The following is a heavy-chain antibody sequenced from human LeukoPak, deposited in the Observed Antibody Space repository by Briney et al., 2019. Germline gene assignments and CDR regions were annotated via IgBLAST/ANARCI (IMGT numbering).Heavy chain of an antibody. CDR1: GGSISSYY. D-gene: IGHD2-15*01. CDR3: ARVAAIRQMNDAFDI. V-gene: IGHV4-59*08. CDR2: IYYSGST. Sequence: SETLSLTCTVSGGSISSYYWSWIRQPPGKGLEWIGYIYYSGSTNYNPSLKSRVTISVDTSKNQFSLKLSSVTAADTAVYYCARVAAIRQMNDAFDIWGQGTIVTVSS. J-gene: IGHJ3*02.